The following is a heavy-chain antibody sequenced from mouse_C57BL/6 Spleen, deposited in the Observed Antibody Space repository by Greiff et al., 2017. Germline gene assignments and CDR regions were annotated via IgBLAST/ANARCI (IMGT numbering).Heavy chain of an antibody. V-gene: IGHV5-17*01. CDR3: ASLGRRGNY. Sequence: EVKVVESGGGLVKPGGSLKLSCAASGFTFSDYGMHWVRQAPEKGLEWVAYISSGSSTIYYADTVKGRFTISRDNAKNTLFMQMTSLRSEDTAMYYCASLGRRGNYWGQGTTLTVSS. D-gene: IGHD4-1*01. CDR1: GFTFSDYG. J-gene: IGHJ2*01. CDR2: ISSGSSTI.